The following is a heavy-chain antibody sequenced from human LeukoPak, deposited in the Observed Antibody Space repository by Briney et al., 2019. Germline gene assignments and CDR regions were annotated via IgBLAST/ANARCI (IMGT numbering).Heavy chain of an antibody. CDR1: GFTFSSYS. J-gene: IGHJ3*02. D-gene: IGHD3-10*01. CDR3: ARFLGDYAFDI. Sequence: GGSLRLSCAASGFTFSSYSMNWVRQAPGKGLEWVSSISSSSYIYYADSVKGRFTISRDNAKNSLYLQMNSLRAEDTAVYYCARFLGDYAFDIWGQGTMVTVSS. CDR2: ISSSSYI. V-gene: IGHV3-21*01.